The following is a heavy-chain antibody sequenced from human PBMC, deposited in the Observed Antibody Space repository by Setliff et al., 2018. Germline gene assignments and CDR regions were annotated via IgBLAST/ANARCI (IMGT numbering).Heavy chain of an antibody. CDR3: ARINFYVSSGYYYAPEL. CDR2: ANNNNFNT. D-gene: IGHD3-22*01. J-gene: IGHJ4*02. V-gene: IGHV1-18*01. Sequence: ASVKVSCKSSGYIFSDYGITWVRQAPGQGLEWMGWANNNNFNTNYAQKFQGRVTMTIDTSTDTVYMELRSLKSDDTAVYYCARINFYVSSGYYYAPELWGQGTTVTVSS. CDR1: GYIFSDYG.